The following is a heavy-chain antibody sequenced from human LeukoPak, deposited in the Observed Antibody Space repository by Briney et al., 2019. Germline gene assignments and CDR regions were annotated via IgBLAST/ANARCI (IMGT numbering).Heavy chain of an antibody. Sequence: SETLSLTCTVSGGSISSYYWSWIRQPPGKGLEWTGNIHYSGSTNYNPSLKSRVTISVDTSKNQFSLKLSSVTAADTAVYYCARHEVLGRYFDYWGQGTLVTVSS. D-gene: IGHD7-27*01. J-gene: IGHJ4*02. V-gene: IGHV4-59*08. CDR3: ARHEVLGRYFDY. CDR1: GGSISSYY. CDR2: IHYSGST.